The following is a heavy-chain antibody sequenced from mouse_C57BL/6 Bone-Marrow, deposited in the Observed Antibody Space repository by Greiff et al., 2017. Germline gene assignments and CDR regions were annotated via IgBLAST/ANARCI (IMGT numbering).Heavy chain of an antibody. CDR2: ISYYGSN. Sequence: EVQLVESGPGLVKPSQSLSLTCSVTGYSITSGYYWNWIRQFPGNKPEWMGYISYYGSNNYNPSLKNRISLTRDTSKNQSFLKLNSLTTEDTATFYCAGDSPRYAYWGQGTLVTVSA. CDR3: AGDSPRYAY. D-gene: IGHD1-1*01. V-gene: IGHV3-6*01. J-gene: IGHJ3*01. CDR1: GYSITSGYY.